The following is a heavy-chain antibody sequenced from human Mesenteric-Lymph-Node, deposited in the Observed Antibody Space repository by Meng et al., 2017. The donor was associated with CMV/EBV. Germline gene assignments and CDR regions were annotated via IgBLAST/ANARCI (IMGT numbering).Heavy chain of an antibody. CDR3: ARQSRSSPPYYYYGMDV. Sequence: ESLKISCTVSGGSISSYYWSWIRQPPGKGLEWIGYIYYSGSTNYNPSLKSRVTISVDTSKNQFSLKLSSVTAADTAVYYCARQSRSSPPYYYYGMDVWGQGTTVTVSS. D-gene: IGHD6-6*01. CDR2: IYYSGST. CDR1: GGSISSYY. V-gene: IGHV4-59*01. J-gene: IGHJ6*02.